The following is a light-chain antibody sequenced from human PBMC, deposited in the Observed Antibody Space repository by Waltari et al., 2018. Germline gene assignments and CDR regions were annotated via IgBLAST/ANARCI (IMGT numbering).Light chain of an antibody. V-gene: IGLV2-14*01. J-gene: IGLJ1*01. CDR2: DVT. Sequence: QSALTQPASVSGSPGQSITISCTGTSSDVGGHPYVSWYQQHPGKAPKLMIYDVTQRPSGVSNRCSGSKSGNTASLTISGLQSEDEADYYCSSYTSSSTLYVFGTGTKVTVL. CDR1: SSDVGGHPY. CDR3: SSYTSSSTLYV.